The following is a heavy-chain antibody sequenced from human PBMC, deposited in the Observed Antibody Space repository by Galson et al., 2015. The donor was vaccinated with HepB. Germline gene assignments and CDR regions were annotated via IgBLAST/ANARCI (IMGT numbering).Heavy chain of an antibody. D-gene: IGHD5-18*01. CDR2: IKSKTDGGTT. CDR3: TTKFIPLWPSYYYYYGMDV. CDR1: GFTFSNAW. J-gene: IGHJ6*02. Sequence: SLRLSCAASGFTFSNAWMNWVRQAPGKGLEWVGRIKSKTDGGTTDYAAPVKGSFAISRDESKNTLYLQMNSLKTEDTAVYYCTTKFIPLWPSYYYYYGMDVWGQGTSVTVSS. V-gene: IGHV3-15*07.